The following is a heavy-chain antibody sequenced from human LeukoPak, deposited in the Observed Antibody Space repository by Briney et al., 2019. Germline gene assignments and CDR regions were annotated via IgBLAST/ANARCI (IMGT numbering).Heavy chain of an antibody. Sequence: ASVKVSCKASGFTFSNSAMQWVRQARGQRLEWIGWIVVGSGNTNYAQKFQERVTITRDMSTSTAYMELSSLRSEDTAVYYGAADVIYESDWGQGTLVTVSS. CDR2: IVVGSGNT. J-gene: IGHJ4*02. V-gene: IGHV1-58*02. D-gene: IGHD2/OR15-2a*01. CDR3: AADVIYESD. CDR1: GFTFSNSA.